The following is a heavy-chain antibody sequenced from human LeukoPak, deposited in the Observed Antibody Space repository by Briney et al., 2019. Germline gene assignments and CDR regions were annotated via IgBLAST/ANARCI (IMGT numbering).Heavy chain of an antibody. CDR2: IKSKTDGGTT. CDR1: GFTFSNAW. CDR3: ILWFGELLDY. D-gene: IGHD3-10*01. J-gene: IGHJ4*02. V-gene: IGHV3-15*01. Sequence: GGSLRLSCAASGFTFSNAWMSWVRQAPGKGLEWVGRIKSKTDGGTTDYAALVKGRFTISRDDSKNTLYLQMNSLKTEDTAVYYCILWFGELLDYWGQGTLVTVSS.